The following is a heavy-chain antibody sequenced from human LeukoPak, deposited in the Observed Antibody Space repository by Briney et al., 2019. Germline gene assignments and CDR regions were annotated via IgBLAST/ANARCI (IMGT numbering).Heavy chain of an antibody. CDR2: ISYDGGNK. D-gene: IGHD3-10*01. Sequence: GRSLRLSCAASGFTFSDYGMHWVCQAPGKGLEWVALISYDGGNKFYADSVRDRFTISRDNSKNTLFLQMNSLRIEDTAVYYCAKVFEVRGARRPKDYWGQGTLVIVSS. CDR3: AKVFEVRGARRPKDY. J-gene: IGHJ4*02. V-gene: IGHV3-30*18. CDR1: GFTFSDYG.